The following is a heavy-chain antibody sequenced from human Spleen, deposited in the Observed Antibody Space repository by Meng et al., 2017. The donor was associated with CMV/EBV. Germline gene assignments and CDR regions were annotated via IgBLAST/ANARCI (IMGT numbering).Heavy chain of an antibody. CDR1: FTFSCYT. D-gene: IGHD2-2*01. V-gene: IGHV3-21*01. CDR3: ARDLPYCSSTTCYLWDC. Sequence: FTFSCYTMNVVRQAPGQGLEWVSSFSSSSMYIFYADSVKGRFTISSDNARNSVFLQMNSLIAEDTAVYYCARDLPYCSSTTCYLWDCWGQGTLVTVSS. CDR2: FSSSSMYI. J-gene: IGHJ4*02.